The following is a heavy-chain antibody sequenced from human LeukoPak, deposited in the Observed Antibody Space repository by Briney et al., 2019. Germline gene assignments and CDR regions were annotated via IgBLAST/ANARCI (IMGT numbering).Heavy chain of an antibody. J-gene: IGHJ5*02. CDR3: ARIGLSNWFDP. CDR1: GGSISSSSYY. V-gene: IGHV4-61*01. D-gene: IGHD2/OR15-2a*01. CDR2: IYYSGST. Sequence: SETLSLTCTVSGGSISSSSYYWSWIRQPPGKGLEWIGYIYYSGSTNYNPSLKSRVTISVDTSKNQFSLKLSSVTAADTAVYYCARIGLSNWFDPWGQGTLVTVSS.